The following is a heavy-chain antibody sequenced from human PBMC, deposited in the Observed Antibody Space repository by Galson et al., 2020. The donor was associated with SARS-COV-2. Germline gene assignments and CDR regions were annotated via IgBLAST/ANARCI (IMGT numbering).Heavy chain of an antibody. D-gene: IGHD1-7*01. CDR1: GYTFTGYY. J-gene: IGHJ6*02. V-gene: IGHV1-2*02. Sequence: ASVKVSCKASGYTFTGYYMHWVRQAPGQGLEWMGWINPNSGGTNYAQKFQGRVTMTRDTSISTAYMELSRLRSDDTAVYYCASTRRAGTTRWYYGMDVWGQGTTVTVSS. CDR3: ASTRRAGTTRWYYGMDV. CDR2: INPNSGGT.